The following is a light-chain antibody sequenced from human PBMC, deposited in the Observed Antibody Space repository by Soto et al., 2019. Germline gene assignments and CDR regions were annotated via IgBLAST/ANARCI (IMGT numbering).Light chain of an antibody. CDR1: SSDVGGYDF. CDR2: DVS. Sequence: SALPQPASVSGSPGQSITISCTGTSSDVGGYDFVSWYQQHPGKAPKLMIYDVSNRPSGVSDRFSGSKSGNTASLTISGLQAEDEADYYCSSYTRSTTLVFGGGTKVTVL. V-gene: IGLV2-14*03. CDR3: SSYTRSTTLV. J-gene: IGLJ2*01.